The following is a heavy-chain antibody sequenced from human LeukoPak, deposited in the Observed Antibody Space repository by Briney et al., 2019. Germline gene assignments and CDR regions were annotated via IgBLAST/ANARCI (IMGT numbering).Heavy chain of an antibody. Sequence: QPSETLSLTCTVSGGSISSSSYYWGWIRQPPGKGLEWIGSIYYSGSTYYNPPLKSRVTISVDTSKNQFSLKLSSVTAADTAVYYCARLDASVIVVVPPYFDYWGQGTLVTVSS. CDR3: ARLDASVIVVVPPYFDY. J-gene: IGHJ4*02. V-gene: IGHV4-39*01. CDR1: GGSISSSSYY. D-gene: IGHD2-2*01. CDR2: IYYSGST.